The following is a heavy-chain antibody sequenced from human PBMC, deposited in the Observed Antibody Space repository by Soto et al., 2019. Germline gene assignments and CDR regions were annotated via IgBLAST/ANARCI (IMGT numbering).Heavy chain of an antibody. Sequence: ASVKVSCKASGYTFTSYDINWVRQATGQGLEWMGWMNPNSGNTGYAQKFQGRVTMTRNTSISTAYMELSSLSSEDTAVYYCARGSPEIWYDYIWGSYRYTPLGYYMDVWGKGTTVTVSS. J-gene: IGHJ6*03. CDR1: GYTFTSYD. CDR3: ARGSPEIWYDYIWGSYRYTPLGYYMDV. V-gene: IGHV1-8*01. CDR2: MNPNSGNT. D-gene: IGHD3-16*02.